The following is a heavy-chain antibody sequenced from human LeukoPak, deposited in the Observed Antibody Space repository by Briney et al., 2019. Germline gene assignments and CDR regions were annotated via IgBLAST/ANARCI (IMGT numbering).Heavy chain of an antibody. CDR2: IYYSGST. V-gene: IGHV4-59*08. Sequence: SETLSLTCAVYGGSFSGYYWSWIRQPPGKGLEWIGYIYYSGSTNYNPSLKSRVTISVDTSKNQFSLKLSSVTTADTAVYYCARHVYYYDGFDPWGQGTLVTVSS. CDR3: ARHVYYYDGFDP. D-gene: IGHD3-22*01. J-gene: IGHJ5*02. CDR1: GGSFSGYY.